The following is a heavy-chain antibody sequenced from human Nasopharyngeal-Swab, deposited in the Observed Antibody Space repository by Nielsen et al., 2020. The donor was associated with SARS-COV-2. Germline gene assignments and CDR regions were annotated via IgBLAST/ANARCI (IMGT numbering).Heavy chain of an antibody. V-gene: IGHV3-23*01. CDR3: AMGSSGTTGEGY. J-gene: IGHJ4*02. D-gene: IGHD3-10*01. CDR2: VSESGDVT. Sequence: GESLKISCVGSGFTFGTPAMTWVRQAPGTGLEWVSSVSESGDVTYYADSVKGRFTISRDNSKNTLYLQMKSLRAEDTAVYYCAMGSSGTTGEGYWGQGALVIVSS. CDR1: GFTFGTPA.